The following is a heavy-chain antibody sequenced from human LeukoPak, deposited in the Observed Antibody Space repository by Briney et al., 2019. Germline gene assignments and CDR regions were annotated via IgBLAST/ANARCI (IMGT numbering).Heavy chain of an antibody. J-gene: IGHJ4*02. CDR1: GGTFSSYA. CDR3: ARGVGGYPRWYFDY. CDR2: IIPIFGTA. V-gene: IGHV1-69*05. D-gene: IGHD3-16*02. Sequence: GASVKVSCKASGGTFSSYAISWVRQAPGQGLEWMGGIIPIFGTANYAQKFQGRVTITTDESTSTAYMELSSLRSEDTAVYYCARGVGGYPRWYFDYWGQGTLVTVSS.